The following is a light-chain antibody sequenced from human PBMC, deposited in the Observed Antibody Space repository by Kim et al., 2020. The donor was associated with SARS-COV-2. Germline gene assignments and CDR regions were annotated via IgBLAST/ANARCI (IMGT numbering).Light chain of an antibody. CDR1: NISSKT. CDR2: YDS. J-gene: IGLJ3*02. V-gene: IGLV3-21*04. CDR3: QVWDGRSAPTV. Sequence: SYELTQPPSVSLAPGKTARITCGGNNISSKTVHWYQQKPGQAPVLVIYYDSGRPSGIPERFSGSNSGNTATLNISRVEAGDEADYYCQVWDGRSAPTVFGGGTQLTVL.